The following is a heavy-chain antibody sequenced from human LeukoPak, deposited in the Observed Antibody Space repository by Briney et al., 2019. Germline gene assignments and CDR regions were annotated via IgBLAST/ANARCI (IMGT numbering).Heavy chain of an antibody. J-gene: IGHJ6*03. V-gene: IGHV3-11*06. Sequence: PGGSLRLSCAASGFTFSDYYMSWIRQAPGKGLEWVSAISGSGGSTNYADSVKGRFTISRDNAKNSLYLQMNSLRAEDTAVYYCARGVPKTSYYYYYMDVWGKGTTVTVSS. CDR2: ISGSGGST. CDR1: GFTFSDYY. CDR3: ARGVPKTSYYYYYMDV. D-gene: IGHD4-11*01.